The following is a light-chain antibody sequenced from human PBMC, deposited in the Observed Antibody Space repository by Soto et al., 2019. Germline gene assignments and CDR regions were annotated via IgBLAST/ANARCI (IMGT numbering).Light chain of an antibody. J-gene: IGLJ3*02. V-gene: IGLV3-21*02. Sequence: CGGNNIGSKSVQWYQQKPGQAPVLVVYEDSDRPSGIPERFSGSNSGNTATLTISRVEAGDEADYYCQVWDTSSDHWVFGGGTKVTVL. CDR1: NIGSKS. CDR3: QVWDTSSDHWV. CDR2: EDS.